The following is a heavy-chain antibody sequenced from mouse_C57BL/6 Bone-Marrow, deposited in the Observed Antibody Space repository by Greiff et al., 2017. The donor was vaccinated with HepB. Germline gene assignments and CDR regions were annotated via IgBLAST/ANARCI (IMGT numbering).Heavy chain of an antibody. V-gene: IGHV1-82*01. Sequence: QVQLQQSGPELVKPGASVKISCKASGYAFSSSWMNWVKQRPGKGLEWIGRIYPGDGDTNYNGKFKGKATLTADKSSSTAYMQLSSLTSEDSAVYFCARIYGTPFAYWGQGTLVTVSA. CDR2: IYPGDGDT. CDR1: GYAFSSSW. J-gene: IGHJ3*01. D-gene: IGHD2-1*01. CDR3: ARIYGTPFAY.